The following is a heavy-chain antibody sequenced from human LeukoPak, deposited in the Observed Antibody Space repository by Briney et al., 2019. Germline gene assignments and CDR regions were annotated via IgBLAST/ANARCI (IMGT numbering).Heavy chain of an antibody. Sequence: GGSLRLSCAASGFTFDEFGMHWVRQAPGKGLEWVSGVSWNSASIGYDKSVEGRFTVSRDNTNKSLYLQMNSLRPEDTAFYFCAKAFGGNYQRAFDYWGQGILVTVS. D-gene: IGHD1-26*01. V-gene: IGHV3-9*01. CDR3: AKAFGGNYQRAFDY. J-gene: IGHJ4*02. CDR1: GFTFDEFG. CDR2: VSWNSASI.